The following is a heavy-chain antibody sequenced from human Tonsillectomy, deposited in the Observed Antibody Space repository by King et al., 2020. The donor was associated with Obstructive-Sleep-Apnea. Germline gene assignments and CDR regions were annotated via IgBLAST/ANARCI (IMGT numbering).Heavy chain of an antibody. Sequence: VQLQESGPGLVKPSETLSLTCTVSGGSISSYYWSWIRQPPGKGLEWIGYIYYSGSTNYNPSLKSRVTISVDTSKNQFSLKLSSVTAADTAVYYCARARVVTIFGVVITDWFDPWGQGTLVTVSS. CDR2: IYYSGST. J-gene: IGHJ5*02. V-gene: IGHV4-59*01. CDR1: GGSISSYY. D-gene: IGHD3-3*01. CDR3: ARARVVTIFGVVITDWFDP.